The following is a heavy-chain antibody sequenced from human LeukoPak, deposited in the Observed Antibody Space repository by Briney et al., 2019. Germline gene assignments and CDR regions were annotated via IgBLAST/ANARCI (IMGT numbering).Heavy chain of an antibody. CDR1: GGSISSYY. Sequence: SETLSLTCTVSGGSISSYYWGWIRQPPGKGLEWIGSIYYSGSTYYNPSLKSRVTISVDTSKNQFSLKLSSVTAADTAVYYCARDQDYYDSSGYVYFDYWGQGTLVTVSS. J-gene: IGHJ4*02. CDR2: IYYSGST. V-gene: IGHV4-39*07. CDR3: ARDQDYYDSSGYVYFDY. D-gene: IGHD3-22*01.